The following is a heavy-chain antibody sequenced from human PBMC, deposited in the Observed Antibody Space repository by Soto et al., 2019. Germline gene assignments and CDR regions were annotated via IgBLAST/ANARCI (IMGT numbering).Heavy chain of an antibody. CDR1: GGSISSSNW. CDR3: ARVVGGYDYGMDV. CDR2: IYHSGST. V-gene: IGHV4-4*02. J-gene: IGHJ6*02. Sequence: QVQLQESGPGLVKPSGTLSLTCVVSGGSISSSNWWSWVRQPPGKGLEWIGEIYHSGSTNYNPSPXXRXXISVDQSKNQFSLKLSSVTAADTAVYYCARVVGGYDYGMDVWGQGTTVTVSS. D-gene: IGHD2-2*01.